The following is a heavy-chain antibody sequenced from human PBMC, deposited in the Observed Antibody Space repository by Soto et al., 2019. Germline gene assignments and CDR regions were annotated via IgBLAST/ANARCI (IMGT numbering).Heavy chain of an antibody. CDR2: IIPIFGTA. D-gene: IGHD2-8*01. V-gene: IGHV1-69*13. CDR3: ARHLPQYCTNGVCYFDP. CDR1: GGTSSSYA. Sequence: SVKVSCKASGGTSSSYAISWVRQAPGQGLEWMGGIIPIFGTANYAQKFQGRVTITADESTSTAYMELSSLRSEDTAVYYCARHLPQYCTNGVCYFDPWGQGTLVTVSS. J-gene: IGHJ5*02.